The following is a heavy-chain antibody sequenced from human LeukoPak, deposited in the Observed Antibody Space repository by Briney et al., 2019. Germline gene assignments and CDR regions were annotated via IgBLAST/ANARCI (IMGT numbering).Heavy chain of an antibody. V-gene: IGHV3-7*01. CDR1: GFTFSTCW. Sequence: GGSLRLSCAASGFTFSTCWMSWVRQAPGKGLEWVANIKQDGGEKNYVDSVKGRFTISRDNSKNTLYLQMNSLRAEDTAVYYCAKAVAGTGDYWGQGTLVTVSS. D-gene: IGHD6-19*01. J-gene: IGHJ4*02. CDR3: AKAVAGTGDY. CDR2: IKQDGGEK.